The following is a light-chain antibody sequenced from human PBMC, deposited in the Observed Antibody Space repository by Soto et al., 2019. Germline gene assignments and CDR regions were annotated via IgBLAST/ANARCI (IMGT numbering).Light chain of an antibody. CDR1: SSNIGINT. CDR2: FNN. CDR3: ATWDDKLTGWV. V-gene: IGLV1-44*01. J-gene: IGLJ3*02. Sequence: QSVLTQPPSASGAPGQRFTISCSGSSSNIGINTVNWYHHLPGTAPKVLIYFNNERASGVPDRFSGSKSGTSASLAISGLQSEDEGDYYCATWDDKLTGWVFGGGTKLTVL.